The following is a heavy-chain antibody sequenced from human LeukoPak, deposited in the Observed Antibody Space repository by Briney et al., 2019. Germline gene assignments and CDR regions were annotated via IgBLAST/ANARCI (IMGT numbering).Heavy chain of an antibody. Sequence: GGSLRLSCAASGFTFSSYGMHWVRQAPGKGLEWVAFIKEDGGEIFFVDSVKGRFTISRDNAENFLYLQMNSLRAEDTAVYYCARDRGGRSGLDDWGQGTLVIVSS. CDR1: GFTFSSYG. D-gene: IGHD2-15*01. J-gene: IGHJ4*02. CDR2: IKEDGGEI. CDR3: ARDRGGRSGLDD. V-gene: IGHV3-7*04.